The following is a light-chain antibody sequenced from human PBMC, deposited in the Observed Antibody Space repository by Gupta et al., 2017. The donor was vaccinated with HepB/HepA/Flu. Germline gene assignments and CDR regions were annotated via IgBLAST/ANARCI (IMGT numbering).Light chain of an antibody. Sequence: SYELAQSPSVSVSPGQTASITCSGDKLGNKYAYWFQQKPGQSPVLVIYENNKRPSGIPERFSGSNSGNTASLTISGTQAMDEADYYCQTWDSTTVVFGGGTNLTVL. CDR2: ENN. CDR3: QTWDSTTVV. V-gene: IGLV3-1*01. J-gene: IGLJ2*01. CDR1: KLGNKY.